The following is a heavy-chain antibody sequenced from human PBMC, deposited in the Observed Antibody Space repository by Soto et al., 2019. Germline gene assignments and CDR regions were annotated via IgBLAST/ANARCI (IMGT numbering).Heavy chain of an antibody. CDR1: GYSFTSYW. CDR3: ARQQITIFGVVIPAPDAFDI. CDR2: IYPGDSDT. V-gene: IGHV5-51*01. Sequence: PGESLKISCKGSGYSFTSYWIGWVRQMPGKGLEWMGIIYPGDSDTRYSPSFQGQVTISADKSISTAYLQWSSLKASDTAMYYCARQQITIFGVVIPAPDAFDIWAQGTMVTVSS. J-gene: IGHJ3*02. D-gene: IGHD3-3*01.